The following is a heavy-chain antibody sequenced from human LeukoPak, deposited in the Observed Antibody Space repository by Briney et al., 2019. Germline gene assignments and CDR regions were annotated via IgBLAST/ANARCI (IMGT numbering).Heavy chain of an antibody. CDR2: VSSRGTT. D-gene: IGHD2-8*01. CDR3: AREMVRDAFDI. V-gene: IGHV4-31*03. Sequence: SQTLSLTRTVSGGSISRDGHYWSWIRQYPGKGLESIGSVSSRGTTTYNPSLKSRVTISLDTSQNQFSLNLRSLTAADTAVYYCAREMVRDAFDIWGQGTMVTVSS. J-gene: IGHJ3*02. CDR1: GGSISRDGHY.